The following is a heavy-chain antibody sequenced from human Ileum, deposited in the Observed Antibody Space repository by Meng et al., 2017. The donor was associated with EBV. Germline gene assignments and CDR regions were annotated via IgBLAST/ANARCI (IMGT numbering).Heavy chain of an antibody. CDR2: IYHSGST. Sequence: QVALQESGPGLVKPSGTLSLTCAVSGGSISSSNWWSWVRQPPGKGLEWIGEIYHSGSTNYNPSLKSRVTMSVDKSKNQFSLNLSSVTAADTAVYYCARVGQWLPIDYWGQGTLVTVSS. V-gene: IGHV4-4*02. CDR1: GGSISSSNW. D-gene: IGHD6-19*01. CDR3: ARVGQWLPIDY. J-gene: IGHJ4*02.